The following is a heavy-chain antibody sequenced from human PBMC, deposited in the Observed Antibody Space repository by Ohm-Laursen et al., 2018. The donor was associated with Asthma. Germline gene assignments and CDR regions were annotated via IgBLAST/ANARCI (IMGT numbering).Heavy chain of an antibody. CDR3: ARDGVTRGGEYYYYGMDV. J-gene: IGHJ6*02. D-gene: IGHD2-21*01. V-gene: IGHV1-69*01. CDR2: IIPIFGTA. CDR1: GGTFSSYA. Sequence: ASSVKVSCNASGGTFSSYAISWVRQAPGQGLEWMGGIIPIFGTANYAQKFQGRVTITADESTSTAYMELSSLRSEDTAVYYCARDGVTRGGEYYYYGMDVWGQGTTVTVSS.